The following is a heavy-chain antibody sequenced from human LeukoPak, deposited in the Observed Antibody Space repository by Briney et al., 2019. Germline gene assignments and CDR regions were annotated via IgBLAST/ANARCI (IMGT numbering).Heavy chain of an antibody. J-gene: IGHJ5*02. V-gene: IGHV3-7*01. CDR2: IKQDGSEK. D-gene: IGHD2-21*01. CDR3: ARGIRPFDP. CDR1: GFTFSSYA. Sequence: PGGSLRLSCAASGFTFSSYAMSWVRQAPGKGLEWVANIKQDGSEKYYVDSVKGRFTISRDNAKNSLYLQMNSLRAEDTAVYYCARGIRPFDPWGQGTLVTVSS.